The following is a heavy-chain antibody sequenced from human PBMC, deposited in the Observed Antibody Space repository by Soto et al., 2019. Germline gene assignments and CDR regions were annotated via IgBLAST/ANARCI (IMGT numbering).Heavy chain of an antibody. CDR2: TYHSAST. V-gene: IGHV4-59*01. D-gene: IGHD6-25*01. Sequence: KPSETLSLTWSVSGVSISSYFWGWIRQAPGRGLEWIGYTYHSASTNSRPSLKSRVAISLDTSENQFSLKVNSVTAADTAVYYCARIGGYHGPLDYWGQGTPVTVSS. CDR1: GVSISSYF. CDR3: ARIGGYHGPLDY. J-gene: IGHJ4*02.